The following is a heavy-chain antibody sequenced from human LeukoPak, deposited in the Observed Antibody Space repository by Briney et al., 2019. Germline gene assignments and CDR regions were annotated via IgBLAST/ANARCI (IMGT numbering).Heavy chain of an antibody. CDR3: TTDLGVPYFDY. CDR1: GGSINSDY. CDR2: IKSKTDGGTT. D-gene: IGHD1-26*01. Sequence: ETLSLTCTVSGGSINSDYWSWIRQPPGKGLEWVGRIKSKTDGGTTDYAAPVKGRFTISRDDSKNTLYLQMNSLKTEDTAVYYCTTDLGVPYFDYWGQGTLVTVSS. V-gene: IGHV3-15*01. J-gene: IGHJ4*02.